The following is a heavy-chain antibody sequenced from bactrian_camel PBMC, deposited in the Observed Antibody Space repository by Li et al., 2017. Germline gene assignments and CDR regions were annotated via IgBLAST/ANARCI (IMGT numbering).Heavy chain of an antibody. J-gene: IGHJ4*01. Sequence: HVQLVESGGGSVQSGGSPRLSCAASGYTYSSYCMGWFRQAPGKGLEWVSAITSPDSSTYYADSVKGRFTISRDNAKNTVYLQLNSLKTEDMARYYCAKGFTGMPNWGQGTQVTVS. CDR3: AKGFTGMPN. CDR2: ITSPDSST. V-gene: IGHV3S1*01. CDR1: GYTYSSYC.